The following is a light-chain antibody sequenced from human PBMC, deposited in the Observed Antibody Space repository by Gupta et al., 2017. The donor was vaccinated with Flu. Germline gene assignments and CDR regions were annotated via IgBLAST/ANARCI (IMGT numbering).Light chain of an antibody. CDR1: SSDVGGYNY. J-gene: IGLJ2*01. V-gene: IGLV2-14*01. Sequence: QSALTQPASVSGSPGQSITISCTGTSSDVGGYNYVSWYQQHPGKAPKLMIYEVSNRPSGVSNRFSGSKSGNTESLTISGLQAEDEADYDCSSYTSSSTLVFGGGPKLNDL. CDR3: SSYTSSSTLV. CDR2: EVS.